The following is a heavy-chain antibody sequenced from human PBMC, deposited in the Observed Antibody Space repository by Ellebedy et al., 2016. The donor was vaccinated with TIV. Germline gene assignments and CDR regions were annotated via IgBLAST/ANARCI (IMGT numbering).Heavy chain of an antibody. Sequence: GESLKISXAASGFTFSTFWMSWVRQAPGKGLEWVAKIKEDGSETYHVDSVEGRFTISRDNAKNSVYLQMNSLRAEDTAVYYCARKVRASPYWGHGTLVTVSS. D-gene: IGHD3-10*01. CDR1: GFTFSTFW. CDR2: IKEDGSET. V-gene: IGHV3-7*03. CDR3: ARKVRASPY. J-gene: IGHJ4*01.